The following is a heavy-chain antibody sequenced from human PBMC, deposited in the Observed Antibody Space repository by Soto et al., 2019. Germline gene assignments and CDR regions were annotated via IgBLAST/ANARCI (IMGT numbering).Heavy chain of an antibody. Sequence: QVQLVQSGAEVKKPGASVKVSCKASGYTFTSYGISWVRQAPGQGLEWMGWISAYNGTTNYAQKLQGRVTMTTDTSTSTAYMGLRSLGSDVTAVYYCARVGPIYGVVDYYYYMDVWGKGTTVTVSS. CDR3: ARVGPIYGVVDYYYYMDV. V-gene: IGHV1-18*01. CDR1: GYTFTSYG. CDR2: ISAYNGTT. D-gene: IGHD3-3*01. J-gene: IGHJ6*03.